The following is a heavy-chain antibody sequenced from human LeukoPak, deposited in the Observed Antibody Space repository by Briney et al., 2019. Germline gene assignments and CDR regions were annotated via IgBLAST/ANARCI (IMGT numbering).Heavy chain of an antibody. Sequence: ASVKVSCKASGYTFTSYGISWVRQAPGQGLEWMGWISAYNGNTNYAQKLQGRVTMTTDTSTSTAYMELRSQRSDDTAVYYCARSSYYDSSAPAGDIWGQGTMVTVSS. CDR2: ISAYNGNT. D-gene: IGHD3-22*01. CDR1: GYTFTSYG. J-gene: IGHJ3*02. V-gene: IGHV1-18*01. CDR3: ARSSYYDSSAPAGDI.